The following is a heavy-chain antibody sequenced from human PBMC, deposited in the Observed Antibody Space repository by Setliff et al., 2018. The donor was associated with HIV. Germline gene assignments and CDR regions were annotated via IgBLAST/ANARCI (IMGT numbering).Heavy chain of an antibody. CDR2: ISSSSSYI. CDR1: GFTFSSYS. V-gene: IGHV3-21*01. CDR3: ARESGSGWAYWYFDL. D-gene: IGHD6-19*01. Sequence: GGSLRLSCAASGFTFSSYSMNWVRQAPGKGLEWVSSISSSSSYIYYADSVKGRFTISRDNAKNSLYLQMNSLRAEDTAVYYCARESGSGWAYWYFDLWGRGTPVTVSS. J-gene: IGHJ2*01.